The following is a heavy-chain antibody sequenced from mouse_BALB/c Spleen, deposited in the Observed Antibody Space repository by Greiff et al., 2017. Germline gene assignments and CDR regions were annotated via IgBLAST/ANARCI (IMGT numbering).Heavy chain of an antibody. J-gene: IGHJ2*01. CDR3: AREGDGNCLDY. V-gene: IGHV3-2*02. CDR1: GYSITSDYA. D-gene: IGHD2-1*01. CDR2: ISYSSST. Sequence: VQLKESGPGLVKPSQSLSLTCTVTGYSITSDYAWNWIRQFPGNKLEWMGYISYSSSTSYNPSLKSRISITRDTSKNQFFLQLNSVTTEDTATYYCAREGDGNCLDYWGQGTTLTVSS.